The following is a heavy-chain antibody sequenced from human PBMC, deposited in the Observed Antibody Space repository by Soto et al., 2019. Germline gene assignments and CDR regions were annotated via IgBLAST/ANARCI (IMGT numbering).Heavy chain of an antibody. CDR2: IYYSGRT. D-gene: IGHD3-16*02. J-gene: IGHJ5*02. Sequence: QVQLQESGPGLVKPSQTLSLTCTLSGGSISSGDYYWRWIRHPPGKGLEWIGNIYYSGRTNYNPSLKSRLNISLDTSNNHFFLKLTSVTAADTAVYYCARMGLRLGELSRNWFDPWGQGTLVTVSS. CDR3: ARMGLRLGELSRNWFDP. V-gene: IGHV4-31*03. CDR1: GGSISSGDYY.